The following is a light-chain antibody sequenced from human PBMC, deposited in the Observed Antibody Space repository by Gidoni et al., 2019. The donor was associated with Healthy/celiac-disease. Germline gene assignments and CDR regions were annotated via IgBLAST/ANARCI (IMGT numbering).Light chain of an antibody. V-gene: IGKV1-39*01. CDR2: AAS. CDR3: QQSYSTSSS. Sequence: DIQMTQSPSSLSASVGDRVTITCRASKSISSYLNWYQQKPGKAPKLLIYAASSWQSGVPSRFSGSGSGTDFTLTISSLQPEDFATYYCQQSYSTSSSFXQXTKLEIK. J-gene: IGKJ2*03. CDR1: KSISSY.